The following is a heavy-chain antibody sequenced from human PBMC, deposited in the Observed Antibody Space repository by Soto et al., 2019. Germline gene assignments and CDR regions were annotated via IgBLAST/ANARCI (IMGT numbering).Heavy chain of an antibody. D-gene: IGHD3-16*01. CDR2: INQDGSER. V-gene: IGHV3-7*01. Sequence: EVQLVESGGGLVQPGGSLRLSCAASEFTFSKYWMTWVRHSPGKGLEWVANINQDGSERYYVDSVRGRFTISRDNAKNSLYLQMNSLRAEDTAVYYCVCGGNSFVYWGQGTLVTVSP. CDR3: VCGGNSFVY. CDR1: EFTFSKYW. J-gene: IGHJ4*02.